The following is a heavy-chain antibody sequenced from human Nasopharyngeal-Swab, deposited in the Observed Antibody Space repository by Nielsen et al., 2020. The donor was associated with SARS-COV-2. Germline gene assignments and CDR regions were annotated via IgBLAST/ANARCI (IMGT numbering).Heavy chain of an antibody. CDR3: AREPDSSSWSTNWFDP. J-gene: IGHJ5*02. Sequence: GESLKIPCAASGFTFSSYGMHWVRQAPGKGLEWVAVIWYDGSNKYYADSVKGRFTISRDNSKNTLYLQMNSLRAEDTAVYYCAREPDSSSWSTNWFDPWGQGTLVTVSS. V-gene: IGHV3-33*01. D-gene: IGHD6-13*01. CDR1: GFTFSSYG. CDR2: IWYDGSNK.